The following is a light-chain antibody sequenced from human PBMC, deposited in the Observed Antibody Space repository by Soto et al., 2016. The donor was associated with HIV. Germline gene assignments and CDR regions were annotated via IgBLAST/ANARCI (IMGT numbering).Light chain of an antibody. CDR1: NIGRKS. Sequence: SYELTQPPSVSAAPGQTATITCAGNNIGRKSVHWYQVKPGQAPVLAVYDDSDRPSGIPDRSSGSNSGNTATLTISRVEVGDEADYYCQVWNDSNDHPYVFGTGTKVTVL. J-gene: IGLJ1*01. CDR2: DDS. V-gene: IGLV3-21*02. CDR3: QVWNDSNDHPYV.